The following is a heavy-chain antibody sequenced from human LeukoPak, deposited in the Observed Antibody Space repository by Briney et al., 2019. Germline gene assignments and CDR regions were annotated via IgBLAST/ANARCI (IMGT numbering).Heavy chain of an antibody. Sequence: SQTLSLTCAVSGGSISSGGYSWSWIRQPPGKGLEWIGYIYHSGSTYYNPSLKSRVTISVDRSKNQFSLKLGSVTAADTAVYYCARVSSNYDYVWGSYRVEDYFDYWGQGTLVTVSS. CDR1: GGSISSGGYS. D-gene: IGHD3-16*02. CDR3: ARVSSNYDYVWGSYRVEDYFDY. J-gene: IGHJ4*02. CDR2: IYHSGST. V-gene: IGHV4-30-2*01.